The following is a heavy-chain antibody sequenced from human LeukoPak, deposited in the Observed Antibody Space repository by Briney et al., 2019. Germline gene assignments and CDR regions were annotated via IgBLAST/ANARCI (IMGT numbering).Heavy chain of an antibody. CDR3: ARDSSDVRDDYGDF. J-gene: IGHJ4*02. CDR2: ISSSSSTI. D-gene: IGHD3-10*01. Sequence: GGSLRLSCAASGFTFSSYSMNWGRQAPGKGLEWVSYISSSSSTIYYADSVKGRFTISRDNAKNSLYLQMNSLRDEDTAVYYCARDSSDVRDDYGDFWGQGTLVTVSS. V-gene: IGHV3-48*02. CDR1: GFTFSSYS.